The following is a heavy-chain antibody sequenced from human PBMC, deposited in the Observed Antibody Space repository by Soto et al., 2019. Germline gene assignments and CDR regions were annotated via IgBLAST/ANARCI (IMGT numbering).Heavy chain of an antibody. CDR1: GDSIIGTGW. J-gene: IGHJ6*04. CDR3: VRNGYYSLDX. Sequence: QVQLQESGPGLVRPSGTLSLTCAVSGDSIIGTGWWSWVRQSPGKGLDWIGEVYHSGATNYNPSLKSRVTISVDTSRNQFSLNLGSVTAADTAVYYCVRNGYYSLDXWXXGTTVTVSS. D-gene: IGHD3-22*01. CDR2: VYHSGAT. V-gene: IGHV4-4*02.